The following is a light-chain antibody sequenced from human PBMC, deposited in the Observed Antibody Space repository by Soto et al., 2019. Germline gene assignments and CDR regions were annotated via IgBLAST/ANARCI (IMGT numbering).Light chain of an antibody. CDR3: QSYDTSNVI. Sequence: NFMLTQPHSVSESPGKTVTISCTGSSGSIASNYVQWYQQRPGSAPTIVIYEDNQRSSGVPDRFSGSIDSSSNSASLTISGLKTEDEADYYCQSYDTSNVIFGGGTKLTVL. V-gene: IGLV6-57*02. CDR1: SGSIASNY. J-gene: IGLJ2*01. CDR2: EDN.